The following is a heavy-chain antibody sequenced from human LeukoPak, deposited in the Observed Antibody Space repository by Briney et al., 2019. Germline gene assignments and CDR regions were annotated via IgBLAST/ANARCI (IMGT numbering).Heavy chain of an antibody. J-gene: IGHJ4*02. V-gene: IGHV3-53*01. CDR3: ARVEDTLDY. CDR1: GFTFSSYA. Sequence: GGSLRLSCAASGFTFSSYAMSWVRQAPGKGLEWVSVIYSGGSTYYADSVKGRFTISRDNSKNTLYLQMNSLRAEDTAVYYCARVEDTLDYWGQGTLVTVSS. D-gene: IGHD2-15*01. CDR2: IYSGGST.